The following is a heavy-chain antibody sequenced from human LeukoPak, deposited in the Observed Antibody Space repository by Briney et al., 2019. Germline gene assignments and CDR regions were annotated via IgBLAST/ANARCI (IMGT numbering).Heavy chain of an antibody. V-gene: IGHV4-59*01. J-gene: IGHJ4*02. D-gene: IGHD6-13*01. CDR3: ARLKLAAAGTPLDFDY. CDR2: IYYSGST. CDR1: GGSISSYY. Sequence: PSEALSLTCTVSGGSISSYYWSWIRRPPGKGLEWIGYIYYSGSTNYNPSLKSRVTISVDTSKNQFSLKLSSVTAADTAVYYCARLKLAAAGTPLDFDYWGQGTLVTVSS.